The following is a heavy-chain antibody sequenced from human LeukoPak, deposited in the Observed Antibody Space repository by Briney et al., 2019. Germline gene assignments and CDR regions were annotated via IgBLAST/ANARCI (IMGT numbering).Heavy chain of an antibody. CDR1: GFTFSSYA. J-gene: IGHJ6*03. CDR3: ATDRVSGYPRIHYYYMDV. Sequence: GGSLRLSCAASGFTFSSYAMHWVRQAPGKGLEWVAVISYDGSNRYYADSVKGRFTISRDNSKNTLYLQMNSLRAEDTAVYYCATDRVSGYPRIHYYYMDVWDKGTTVTISS. V-gene: IGHV3-30*04. D-gene: IGHD5-12*01. CDR2: ISYDGSNR.